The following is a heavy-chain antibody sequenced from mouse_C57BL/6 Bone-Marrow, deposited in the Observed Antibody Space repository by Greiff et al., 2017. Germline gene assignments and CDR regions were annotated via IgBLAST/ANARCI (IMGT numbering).Heavy chain of an antibody. CDR1: GFTFSDYG. V-gene: IGHV5-17*01. J-gene: IGHJ4*01. CDR3: DTLGDY. CDR2: IGSGSSTI. Sequence: EVQGVESGGGLVKPGGSLKLSCAASGFTFSDYGMHWVRQAPEKGLEWVAYIGSGSSTIYYADTVKGRFTISRDNAKNTLFLQMTSLRSADTAMYYCDTLGDYWGQGTSVTVSS.